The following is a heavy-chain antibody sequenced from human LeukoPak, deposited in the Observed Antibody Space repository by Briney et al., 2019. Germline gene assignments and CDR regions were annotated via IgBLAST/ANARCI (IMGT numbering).Heavy chain of an antibody. CDR2: IRYDGSNK. CDR3: ARGLFLSGYLDAFDI. Sequence: EGSLRLSCAASGFTFSSYGMHWVRQAPGKGLEWVAFIRYDGSNKYYADSVKGRFTISRDNSKNTLYLQMNSLRVEDTAVYYCARGLFLSGYLDAFDIWGQGTVVTVSS. CDR1: GFTFSSYG. V-gene: IGHV3-30*02. D-gene: IGHD3-22*01. J-gene: IGHJ3*02.